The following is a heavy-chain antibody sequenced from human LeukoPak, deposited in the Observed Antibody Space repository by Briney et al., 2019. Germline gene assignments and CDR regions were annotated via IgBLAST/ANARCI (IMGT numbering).Heavy chain of an antibody. V-gene: IGHV5-51*01. CDR1: GYIFDKYW. D-gene: IGHD4-11*01. Sequence: GESLKISCQASGYIFDKYWIGWARQMPGKGLEWMGIIYPGDSDTKYGPPFQGQVTISVDKSINTVYLQWIRLKASDTAMYYCARRFGERLYSNNDAFDSWGQGTLVTVSS. CDR2: IYPGDSDT. J-gene: IGHJ4*02. CDR3: ARRFGERLYSNNDAFDS.